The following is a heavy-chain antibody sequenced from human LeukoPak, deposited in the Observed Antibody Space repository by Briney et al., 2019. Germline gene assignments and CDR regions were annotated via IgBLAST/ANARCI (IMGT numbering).Heavy chain of an antibody. Sequence: SETLSLTCTVSGGSISSSSYYWGWIRQPPGKGLEWIGSIYYSGSTYYNPSLKSRVTISVDTSKNQFSLKLSSVTAADTAVYYCARDQVRYYGSGSYYRDWFDPWGQGTLVTVSS. V-gene: IGHV4-39*07. J-gene: IGHJ5*02. D-gene: IGHD3-10*01. CDR2: IYYSGST. CDR3: ARDQVRYYGSGSYYRDWFDP. CDR1: GGSISSSSYY.